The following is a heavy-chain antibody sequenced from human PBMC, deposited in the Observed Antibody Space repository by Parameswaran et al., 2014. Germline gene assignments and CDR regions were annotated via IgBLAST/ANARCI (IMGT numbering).Heavy chain of an antibody. Sequence: WIRQPPGKGLEWVSSISSSSSYIYYADSVKGRFTISRDNAKNSLYLQMNSLRAEDMAVYYCARRDYYDSSGPGGDCWGQGTLVTVSS. CDR3: ARRDYYDSSGPGGDC. J-gene: IGHJ4*02. D-gene: IGHD3-22*01. CDR2: ISSSSSYI. V-gene: IGHV3-21*01.